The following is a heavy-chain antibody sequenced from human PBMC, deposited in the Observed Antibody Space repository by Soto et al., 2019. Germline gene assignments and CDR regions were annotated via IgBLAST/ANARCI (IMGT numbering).Heavy chain of an antibody. CDR1: GYTFTSYC. CDR2: ISAYNGNT. V-gene: IGHV1-18*01. D-gene: IGHD2-15*01. CDR3: ARQYCSGGSCYSGGIDNWFDP. Sequence: ASVNVSCKSSGYTFTSYCISWVRQAPGQGLECMGWISAYNGNTNYAQKLQGRVTMTTDTSTSTAYMELRSLRSGDTAVYYCARQYCSGGSCYSGGIDNWFDPWGQGTLVTVSA. J-gene: IGHJ5*02.